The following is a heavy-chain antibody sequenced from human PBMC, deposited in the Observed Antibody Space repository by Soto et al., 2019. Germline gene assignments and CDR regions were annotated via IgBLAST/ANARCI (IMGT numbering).Heavy chain of an antibody. CDR1: GYSLTELS. CDR2: FDPEDGET. D-gene: IGHD4-17*01. Sequence: GASVKVSCKVSGYSLTELSIHWVRQAPGKGLEWMGFDPEDGETIYAQKFQGRVTMTEDTSTDTAYMEVGSLRSEDTAVYYCATASSVDYGTFHGFDIWGQGTMVTVS. J-gene: IGHJ3*02. V-gene: IGHV1-24*01. CDR3: ATASSVDYGTFHGFDI.